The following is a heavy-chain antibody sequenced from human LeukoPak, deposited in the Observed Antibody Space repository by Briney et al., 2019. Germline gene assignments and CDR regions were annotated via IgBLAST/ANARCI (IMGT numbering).Heavy chain of an antibody. CDR3: AKSVSANYGSGSYYLNPFDY. CDR2: ISGSGGST. J-gene: IGHJ4*02. V-gene: IGHV3-23*01. CDR1: GFTFSSYG. D-gene: IGHD3-10*01. Sequence: GGTLRLSCAASGFTFSSYGMSWVRQAPGKGLEWVSAISGSGGSTYYADSVKGRFTISRDNSRNTVYLQMNSLRVEDTAVYYCAKSVSANYGSGSYYLNPFDYWGQGTLVTVSS.